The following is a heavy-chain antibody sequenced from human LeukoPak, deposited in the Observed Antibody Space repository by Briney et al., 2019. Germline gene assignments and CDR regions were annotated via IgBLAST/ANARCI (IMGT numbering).Heavy chain of an antibody. CDR3: ASSYYYDSSGWNDAFDI. CDR1: GGTFSSYA. J-gene: IGHJ3*02. CDR2: IIPIFGTA. V-gene: IGHV1-69*05. D-gene: IGHD3-22*01. Sequence: SVKVSCKASGGTFSSYAISWLRQAPGQGLEWMGGIIPIFGTANYAQKFQGRVTITTDESTSTAYMELSSLRSEDTAVYYCASSYYYDSSGWNDAFDIWGQGTMVTVSS.